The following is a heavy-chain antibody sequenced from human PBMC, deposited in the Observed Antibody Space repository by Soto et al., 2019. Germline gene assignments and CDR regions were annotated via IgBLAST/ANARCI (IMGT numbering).Heavy chain of an antibody. CDR2: INHSGST. Sequence: SETLSLTCAVYGGSFSGYYWSWIRQPPGKGLEWIGEINHSGSTNYNPSLKSRVTISVDTSKNQFSLKLSSVTAADTAVYYCAGERGGDDAFDIWGQGTMVTVSS. J-gene: IGHJ3*02. V-gene: IGHV4-34*01. CDR3: AGERGGDDAFDI. CDR1: GGSFSGYY. D-gene: IGHD4-17*01.